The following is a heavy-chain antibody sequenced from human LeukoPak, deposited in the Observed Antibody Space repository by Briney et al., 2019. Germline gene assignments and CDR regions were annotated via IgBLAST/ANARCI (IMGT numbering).Heavy chain of an antibody. D-gene: IGHD3-16*02. CDR3: AKDRGSYQDVF. CDR1: GFTFSRYG. Sequence: GGALSLSHLVSGFTFSRYGMHWVRQPPGKGLEGVEFIRYAGSNKYYAHSVKGRFTVSRGNSKNTLDLQMNSLRAEDTALYYCAKDRGSYQDVFGGQGTLVTVSS. J-gene: IGHJ4*02. V-gene: IGHV3-30*02. CDR2: IRYAGSNK.